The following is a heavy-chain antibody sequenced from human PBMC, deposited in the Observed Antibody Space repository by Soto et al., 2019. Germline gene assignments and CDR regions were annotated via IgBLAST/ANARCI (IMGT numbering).Heavy chain of an antibody. CDR1: GGSVSSDSHY. Sequence: SETLSLTCPVSGGSVSSDSHYWSWIRQPPGKGLEWIGYIYYSGTTYYNPSLKSRVTISVNTSKNQFSLNLSSVTAADTAVYYCARVLSSSHSDYWGQGTLVTVSS. V-gene: IGHV4-31*03. D-gene: IGHD6-6*01. CDR3: ARVLSSSHSDY. J-gene: IGHJ4*02. CDR2: IYYSGTT.